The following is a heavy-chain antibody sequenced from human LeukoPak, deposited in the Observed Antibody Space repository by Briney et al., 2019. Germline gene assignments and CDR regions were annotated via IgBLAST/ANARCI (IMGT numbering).Heavy chain of an antibody. CDR2: IYSSGST. D-gene: IGHD3-10*01. CDR3: ARGGYGSGNYVYWFDP. CDR1: GGSISSYY. J-gene: IGHJ5*02. Sequence: SETLSLTCTVSGGSISSYYWSWLRQPPGKGLEWIGYIYSSGSTNYNPSLKSRVTISLDTSKKQFSLKLSSVTAADTALYFCARGGYGSGNYVYWFDPWGQGTLVTVSS. V-gene: IGHV4-59*01.